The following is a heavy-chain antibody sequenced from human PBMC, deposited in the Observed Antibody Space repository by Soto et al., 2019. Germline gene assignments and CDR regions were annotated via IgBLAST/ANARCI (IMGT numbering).Heavy chain of an antibody. D-gene: IGHD1-26*01. CDR2: IYYSGST. Sequence: QLQLQESGPGLVKPSETLSLTCTVSGGSISSSSYYWGWIRQPPGKGLEGIGTIYYSGSTYYNPSLKSRVTISVDTSKNQFSLKLSSVTAADKAVYYCARQGSGSYNAFDIWGQGTVVTVSS. J-gene: IGHJ3*02. CDR1: GGSISSSSYY. CDR3: ARQGSGSYNAFDI. V-gene: IGHV4-39*01.